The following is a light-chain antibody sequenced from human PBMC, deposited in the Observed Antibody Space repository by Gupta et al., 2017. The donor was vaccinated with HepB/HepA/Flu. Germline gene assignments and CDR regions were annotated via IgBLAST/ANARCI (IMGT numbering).Light chain of an antibody. V-gene: IGLV2-14*03. CDR2: YDS. J-gene: IGLJ2*01. CDR1: SSDVGTYYS. Sequence: HSALTQPAAGSGSTVEPIPISCTGNSSDVGTYYSVSSYQQYPGNAPKLLIYYDSNRPSWLSTRFSSCKSCSTTSLTISGLQAEDEAAYYFSSFTGANTLVIFGGGTKLTVL. CDR3: SSFTGANTLVI.